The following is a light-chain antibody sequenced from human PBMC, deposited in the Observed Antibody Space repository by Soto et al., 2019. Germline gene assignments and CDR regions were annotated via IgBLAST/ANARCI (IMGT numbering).Light chain of an antibody. Sequence: DIQMTQSPSTLSASVGNRFTITYRASQSISSWLAWYKQKPGKAPKLLIYDASNLESGVPSRFSGGGSGTEFSLTISSLKPDDFATYYCQQYNYFWAFGQGTKVDIK. J-gene: IGKJ1*01. CDR1: QSISSW. V-gene: IGKV1-5*01. CDR3: QQYNYFWA. CDR2: DAS.